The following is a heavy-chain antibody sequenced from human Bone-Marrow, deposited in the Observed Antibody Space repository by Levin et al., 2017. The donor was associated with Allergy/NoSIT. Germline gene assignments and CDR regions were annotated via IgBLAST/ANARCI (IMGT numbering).Heavy chain of an antibody. D-gene: IGHD2-15*01. Sequence: SGPTLVKPTETLTLTCTVSGFSLSSRRVGVGWIRQPPGKALEWLAHIFSNDEKSYSTSLKNRLTVSTDSSRTQVVLTMTNMEPVDTAAYYCARVKQYLFDTATDYPQDAFDTWGPGTMVTVSS. J-gene: IGHJ3*02. CDR3: ARVKQYLFDTATDYPQDAFDT. CDR1: GFSLSSRRVG. V-gene: IGHV2-26*01. CDR2: IFSNDEK.